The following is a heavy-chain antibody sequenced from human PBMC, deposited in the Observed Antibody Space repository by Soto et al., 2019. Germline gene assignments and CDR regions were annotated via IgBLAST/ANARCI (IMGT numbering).Heavy chain of an antibody. V-gene: IGHV1-2*04. CDR1: GYTFTGYF. CDR3: ARDARGDEAPMHY. Sequence: ASVKVSCKASGYTFTGYFMHWLRQAPGQGLEWMGWINPNSGGTNYAQKFQGWVTMTRDTSISTAYMELSRLRSDDTAVYYCARDARGDEAPMHYWGQGTLVTVSS. D-gene: IGHD3-10*01. CDR2: INPNSGGT. J-gene: IGHJ4*02.